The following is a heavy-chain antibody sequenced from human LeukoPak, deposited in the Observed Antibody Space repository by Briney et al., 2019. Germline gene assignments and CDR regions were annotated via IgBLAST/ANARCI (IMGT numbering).Heavy chain of an antibody. CDR2: IYHSGST. Sequence: SETLSLTCTVSGGSISGYYWSWIRQPPGKGLEWIGYIYHSGSTNYNPSLKSRVTISVDTSKNQFSLKLSSVTAADTAVYYCARGRLWFGELIDYWGQGTLVTVSS. CDR3: ARGRLWFGELIDY. CDR1: GGSISGYY. J-gene: IGHJ4*02. V-gene: IGHV4-59*01. D-gene: IGHD3-10*01.